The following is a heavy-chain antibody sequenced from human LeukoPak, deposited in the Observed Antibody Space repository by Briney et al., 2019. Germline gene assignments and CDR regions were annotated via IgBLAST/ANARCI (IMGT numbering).Heavy chain of an antibody. J-gene: IGHJ6*03. D-gene: IGHD1-1*01. Sequence: PLETLSLTCTVSGDSIGTSIYYWGWIRQPPGKGLEWIGSIYYTGTTNYNPSLESRITISSDMSRNQFSLTLTSVTAADTALYFCVRLNPPHWKSGYCMDLWGEGTTVVVSS. CDR3: VRLNPPHWKSGYCMDL. CDR2: IYYTGTT. V-gene: IGHV4-39*01. CDR1: GDSIGTSIYY.